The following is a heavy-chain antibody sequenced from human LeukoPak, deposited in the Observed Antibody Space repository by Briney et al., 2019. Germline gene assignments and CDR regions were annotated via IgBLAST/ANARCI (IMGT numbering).Heavy chain of an antibody. J-gene: IGHJ3*02. Sequence: GGSLRLSCAASGSTFSSYSMNWVRQAPGKGLEWVSSISSSSSYIYYADSVKGRFTISRDNAKNSLYLQMNSLRAEDTAVYYCARPGRIGSGWYLDAFDIWGQGTMVTVSS. D-gene: IGHD6-19*01. CDR2: ISSSSSYI. CDR3: ARPGRIGSGWYLDAFDI. CDR1: GSTFSSYS. V-gene: IGHV3-21*01.